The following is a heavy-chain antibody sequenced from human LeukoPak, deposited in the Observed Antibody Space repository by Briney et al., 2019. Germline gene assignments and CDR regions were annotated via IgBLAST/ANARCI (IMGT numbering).Heavy chain of an antibody. V-gene: IGHV1-18*04. D-gene: IGHD3-10*01. Sequence: ASVKVSRKASGYTFTSYGISWVRQAPGQGLEWMGWISAYNGNTNYAQKLQGRVTMTTDTSTSTAYMELRSLRSDDTAVYYCARDHSITMVRGVIITSSPPLGYWGQGTLVTVSS. J-gene: IGHJ4*02. CDR1: GYTFTSYG. CDR2: ISAYNGNT. CDR3: ARDHSITMVRGVIITSSPPLGY.